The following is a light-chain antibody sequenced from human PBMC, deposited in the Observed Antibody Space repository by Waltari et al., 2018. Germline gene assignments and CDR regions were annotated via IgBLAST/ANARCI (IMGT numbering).Light chain of an antibody. V-gene: IGLV2-23*01. Sequence: QSVLTQPASASGSPGQSITTPCTGTQDNYWRHHLVPWYHRHPGKAPKLILDEHTKRPSGVSGRFSGTNSGNTASLTISGLRAEDGGDFYCCTFAGCGICVFGTGTVVTVL. CDR3: CTFAGCGICV. CDR2: EHT. J-gene: IGLJ1*01. CDR1: QDNYWRHHL.